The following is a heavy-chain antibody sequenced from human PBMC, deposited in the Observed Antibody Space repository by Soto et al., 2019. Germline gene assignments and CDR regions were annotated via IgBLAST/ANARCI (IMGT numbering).Heavy chain of an antibody. D-gene: IGHD3-10*01. CDR2: IRSKAYGGTT. Sequence: GGSLRLSCTASGFTFGDYAMSWFRQAPGKGLEWVGFIRSKAYGGTTEYAASVKGRFTISRDDSKSIAYLQMNSLKTEDTAVYYCTRDRITMVRGVTSYYYYYGMDVWGQGTTVTVSS. J-gene: IGHJ6*02. CDR3: TRDRITMVRGVTSYYYYYGMDV. V-gene: IGHV3-49*03. CDR1: GFTFGDYA.